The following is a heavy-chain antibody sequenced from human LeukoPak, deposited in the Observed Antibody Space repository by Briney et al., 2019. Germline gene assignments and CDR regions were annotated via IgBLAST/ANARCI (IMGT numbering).Heavy chain of an antibody. V-gene: IGHV3-7*01. CDR3: ASGGAYAESCFDH. D-gene: IGHD2-21*01. CDR2: INQDGSEK. Sequence: PWGSLRLSCAASGFTFNNYWMSWVRQAPGKGLEWVANINQDGSEKYYVDSVKGRFIISRDNAKNSLYLQMTSLRTEDTAVYSCASGGAYAESCFDHWGQGTLVTVSS. J-gene: IGHJ4*02. CDR1: GFTFNNYW.